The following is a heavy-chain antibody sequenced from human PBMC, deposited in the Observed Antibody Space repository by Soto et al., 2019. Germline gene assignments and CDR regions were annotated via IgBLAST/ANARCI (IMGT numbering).Heavy chain of an antibody. Sequence: SETLSLTCTVSGGSISSGDYYWSWIRQPPGKGLEWIGYIYYSGSTYYNPSLKSRVTISVDTSKNQFSLKLSSVTAADTAVYYCAREHYDDSVYHDCFDPWGQGTLVTVSP. D-gene: IGHD3-22*01. CDR3: AREHYDDSVYHDCFDP. CDR2: IYYSGST. CDR1: GGSISSGDYY. J-gene: IGHJ5*02. V-gene: IGHV4-30-4*01.